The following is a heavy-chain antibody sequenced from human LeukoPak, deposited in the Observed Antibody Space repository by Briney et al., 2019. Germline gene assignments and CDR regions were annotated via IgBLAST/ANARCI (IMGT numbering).Heavy chain of an antibody. CDR1: GGSISSYY. V-gene: IGHV4-59*01. CDR2: IYYSGST. D-gene: IGHD3-22*01. J-gene: IGHJ4*02. CDR3: ARADYYDSSFDY. Sequence: SETLSLTCTVSGGSISSYYWSWIRQPPGKGLEWIGYIYYSGSTNYNPSLKSRVTISVDTSKNQFSLKLSSVTAADTAVYYCARADYYDSSFDYWGQGTLVTVSS.